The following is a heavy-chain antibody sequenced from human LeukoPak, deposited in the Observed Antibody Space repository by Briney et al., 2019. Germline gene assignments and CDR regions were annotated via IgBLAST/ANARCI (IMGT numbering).Heavy chain of an antibody. V-gene: IGHV3-21*01. J-gene: IGHJ3*02. CDR1: GFTFSSYS. D-gene: IGHD3-9*01. CDR2: ISSSSSYI. Sequence: GGSLRLSCAASGFTFSSYSMNWVRQAPGKGLEWVSSISSSSSYIYYADSVKGRFTISRDNAKNSLYLQMNSLRAEDTAVYYCARDRSAYDILTGYPSDALDIWGQGTMVTVSS. CDR3: ARDRSAYDILTGYPSDALDI.